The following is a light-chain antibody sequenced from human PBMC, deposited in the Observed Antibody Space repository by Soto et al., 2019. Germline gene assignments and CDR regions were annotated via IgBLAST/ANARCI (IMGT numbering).Light chain of an antibody. CDR3: AAWDDSLNSVI. CDR1: SSSIGSNT. V-gene: IGLV1-44*01. Sequence: QSVLTQPPSASGTPGQRVIISCSGSSSSIGSNTVNWYRQHPGTAPTVLIYTDDQRPSGVPARFSGSRSGTSASLAISGLQSADEADYYCAAWDDSLNSVIFGGGTKLNVL. CDR2: TDD. J-gene: IGLJ2*01.